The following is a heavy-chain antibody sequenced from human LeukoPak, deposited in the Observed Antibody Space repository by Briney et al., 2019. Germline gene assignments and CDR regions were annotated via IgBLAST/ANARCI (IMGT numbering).Heavy chain of an antibody. Sequence: ASVKVSCKASGYTFTGYYMHWVRQAPGQGLEWMGWINPNSGGTNYAQKFQGRVTMTRDTSISTAYMELSRLRSDDTAVYYCARIFALYGSGVMDVWGQGTTVTVPS. V-gene: IGHV1-2*02. CDR1: GYTFTGYY. J-gene: IGHJ6*02. D-gene: IGHD3-10*01. CDR3: ARIFALYGSGVMDV. CDR2: INPNSGGT.